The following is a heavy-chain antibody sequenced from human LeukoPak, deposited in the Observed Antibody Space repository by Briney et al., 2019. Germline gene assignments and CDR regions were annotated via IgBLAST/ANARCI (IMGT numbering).Heavy chain of an antibody. Sequence: PSQTLSLTCTVSGGSISSGDYYWSWIRQPPGKGQEWIGYIYYSGSTYYNPSLKSRVTISVDTSKNQFSLKLSSVTAADTAVYYCARGYYYDSSGNYFDYWGQGTLVTVSS. J-gene: IGHJ4*02. CDR1: GGSISSGDYY. V-gene: IGHV4-30-4*01. CDR2: IYYSGST. CDR3: ARGYYYDSSGNYFDY. D-gene: IGHD3-22*01.